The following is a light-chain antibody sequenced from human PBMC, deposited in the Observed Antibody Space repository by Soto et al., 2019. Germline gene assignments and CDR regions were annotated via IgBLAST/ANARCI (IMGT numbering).Light chain of an antibody. Sequence: DIHMTPSPPTLSASVGDIVTITCPASQSISSWLAWYQQRPGKAPKILIYEASSLESGVPTRFSGSGSGTEFTLTISRLQPADVATYYCQPYNSDVYTFGQGTKLAIK. CDR2: EAS. V-gene: IGKV1-5*03. CDR1: QSISSW. CDR3: QPYNSDVYT. J-gene: IGKJ2*01.